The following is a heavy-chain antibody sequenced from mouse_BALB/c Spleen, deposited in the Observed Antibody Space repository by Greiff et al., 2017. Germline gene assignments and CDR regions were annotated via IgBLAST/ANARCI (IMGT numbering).Heavy chain of an antibody. Sequence: VKLVESGAELVRPGASVTLSCKASGYTFTDYEMHWVKQTPVHGLEWIGAIDPETGGTAYNQKFKGKATLTADTSSSTAYMQLSSLTSEDSAVYFCARGGNYDYWGQGTTLTVSS. J-gene: IGHJ2*01. CDR2: IDPETGGT. D-gene: IGHD2-1*01. CDR3: ARGGNYDY. CDR1: GYTFTDYE. V-gene: IGHV1-15*01.